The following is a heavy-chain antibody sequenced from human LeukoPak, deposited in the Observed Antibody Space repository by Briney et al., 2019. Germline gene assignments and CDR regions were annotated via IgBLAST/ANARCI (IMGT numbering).Heavy chain of an antibody. V-gene: IGHV4-34*01. CDR2: INHSGST. CDR3: ARDKIGSAH. CDR1: GGSFSGYY. D-gene: IGHD6-13*01. Sequence: SETLSLTCAVYGGSFSGYYWSWIRQPPGKGLEWIGEINHSGSTNYNPSLKSRVTISVDTSKNQFSLKLSSVTAADTAVYYCARDKIGSAHWGPGTMVTVSS. J-gene: IGHJ3*01.